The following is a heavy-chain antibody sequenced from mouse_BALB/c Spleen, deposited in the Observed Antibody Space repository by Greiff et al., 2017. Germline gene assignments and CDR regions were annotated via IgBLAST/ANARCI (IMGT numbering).Heavy chain of an antibody. J-gene: IGHJ3*01. Sequence: EVKLMESGPELVKPGASVKMSCKASGYTFTSYVMHWVKQKPGQGLEWIGYINPYNDGTKYNEKFKGKATLTSDKSSSTAYMELSSLTSEDSAVYYCARGGNLGCFAYWGQGTLVTVSA. CDR2: INPYNDGT. CDR1: GYTFTSYV. D-gene: IGHD1-1*02. CDR3: ARGGNLGCFAY. V-gene: IGHV1-14*01.